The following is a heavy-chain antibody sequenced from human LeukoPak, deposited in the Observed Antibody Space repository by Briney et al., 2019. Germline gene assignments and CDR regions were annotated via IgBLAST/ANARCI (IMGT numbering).Heavy chain of an antibody. CDR1: GYTFTGYY. D-gene: IGHD6-13*01. J-gene: IGHJ6*02. V-gene: IGHV1-2*02. Sequence: ASVRVSCKASGYTFTGYYMRWVRQAPGQGLEWMGWINPNSGGTNYAQKFQGRVTMTRDTSIGTAYMELSRLRSDDTAVYYCARSRGSSRGYYYYYGMDVWGQGTTVTVSS. CDR3: ARSRGSSRGYYYYYGMDV. CDR2: INPNSGGT.